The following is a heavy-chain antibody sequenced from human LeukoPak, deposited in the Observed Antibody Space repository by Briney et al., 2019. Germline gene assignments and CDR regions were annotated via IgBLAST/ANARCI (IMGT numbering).Heavy chain of an antibody. J-gene: IGHJ6*03. V-gene: IGHV7-4-1*02. D-gene: IGHD3-16*01. CDR3: ARAVMGGWPYPLYYYYYMDV. Sequence: ASVKVSCKASGYTFTSYAMNWVRQAPGQGLEWMGWINTNTGNPTYAQGFTGRFVFSLDTSVSTAYLQISSLEAEDTAVYYCARAVMGGWPYPLYYYYYMDVWGKGTTVTVSS. CDR1: GYTFTSYA. CDR2: INTNTGNP.